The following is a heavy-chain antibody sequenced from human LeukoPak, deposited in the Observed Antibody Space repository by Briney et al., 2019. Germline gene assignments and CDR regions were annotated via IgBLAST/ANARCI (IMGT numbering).Heavy chain of an antibody. Sequence: GESLKSSCKGSGYSFTSYWIGWVRQMPGKGLEWMGIIYPGDSDTRYSTSFQGQVTISADKSISTAYLQWSSLKASDTAMYYCARLSRITMIVGWFDPWGQGTLVTVSS. J-gene: IGHJ5*02. D-gene: IGHD3-22*01. V-gene: IGHV5-51*01. CDR2: IYPGDSDT. CDR3: ARLSRITMIVGWFDP. CDR1: GYSFTSYW.